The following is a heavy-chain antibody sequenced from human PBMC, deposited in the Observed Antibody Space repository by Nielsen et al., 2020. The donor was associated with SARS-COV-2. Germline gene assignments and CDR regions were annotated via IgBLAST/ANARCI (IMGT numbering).Heavy chain of an antibody. D-gene: IGHD1-26*01. CDR2: ISYDGSNK. CDR3: ARVPYSGSYYGYFDY. V-gene: IGHV3-30-3*01. Sequence: VRQAPGKGLEWVAVISYDGSNKYCADSVKGRFTISRDNSKNTLYLQMNSLRAEDTAVYYCARVPYSGSYYGYFDYWGQGTLVTVSS. J-gene: IGHJ4*02.